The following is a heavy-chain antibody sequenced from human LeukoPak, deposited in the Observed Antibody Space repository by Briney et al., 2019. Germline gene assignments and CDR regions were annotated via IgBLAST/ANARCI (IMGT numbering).Heavy chain of an antibody. V-gene: IGHV3-23*01. CDR1: GFTFSAYA. Sequence: GGSLRLSCAASGFTFSAYAMTWVRQAPGKGLEWVSVISGSGGSTYYADSVKGRFTISRDNSKNTLYLQMNSLRAEDTAVYYCAKGTPSSSWYFDYWGQGTLVTVSS. D-gene: IGHD6-13*01. CDR3: AKGTPSSSWYFDY. CDR2: ISGSGGST. J-gene: IGHJ4*02.